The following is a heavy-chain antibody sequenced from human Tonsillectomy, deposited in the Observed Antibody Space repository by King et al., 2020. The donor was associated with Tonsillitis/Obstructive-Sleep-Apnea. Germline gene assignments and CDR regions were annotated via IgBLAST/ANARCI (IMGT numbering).Heavy chain of an antibody. CDR2: IIPIFGTA. J-gene: IGHJ6*03. Sequence: QLVQSGAEVKKPGSSVKVSCKASGGTFSSYAISWVRQAPGQGLEWMGGIIPIFGTANYAQKFQGRVTITADESTSTAYMELNSLRAEDSAVYYCARGVVQLLYYYYYIDVWDKGTTVTVSS. V-gene: IGHV1-69*01. D-gene: IGHD2-2*01. CDR1: GGTFSSYA. CDR3: ARGVVQLLYYYYYIDV.